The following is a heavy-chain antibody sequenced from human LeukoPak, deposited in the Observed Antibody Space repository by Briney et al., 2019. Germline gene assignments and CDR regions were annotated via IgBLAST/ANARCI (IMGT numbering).Heavy chain of an antibody. CDR2: ISSSSSYI. CDR1: GFTFSSYS. Sequence: GGSLRLSCSASGFTFSSYSINWVRQAPGKGLEWVSSISSSSSYIYYADSVKGRFTISRDNAKNSLYLQMNSLRAEDTAVYYCARDSGFWSGYDYYYYGMDVWGQGTTVTVSS. J-gene: IGHJ6*02. D-gene: IGHD3-3*01. CDR3: ARDSGFWSGYDYYYYGMDV. V-gene: IGHV3-21*01.